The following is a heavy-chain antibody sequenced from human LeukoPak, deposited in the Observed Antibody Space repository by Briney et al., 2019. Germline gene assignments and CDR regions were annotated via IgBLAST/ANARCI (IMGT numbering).Heavy chain of an antibody. CDR2: ISGSGGST. D-gene: IGHD6-13*01. V-gene: IGHV3-23*01. Sequence: GGSLRLSCAASGFTFSSYAMSWVRQAPGKGLEWVSAISGSGGSTYYADSVKGRFTISRDNSKNTLYLQMNSLRAEDTAVYYCAKSHRGASFWYMFDYWGQGTLVTVSS. J-gene: IGHJ4*02. CDR3: AKSHRGASFWYMFDY. CDR1: GFTFSSYA.